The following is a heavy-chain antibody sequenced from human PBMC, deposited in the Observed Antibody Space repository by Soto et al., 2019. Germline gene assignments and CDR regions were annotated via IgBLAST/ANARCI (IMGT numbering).Heavy chain of an antibody. CDR3: ARGPIAAIPSPIWGVDV. J-gene: IGHJ6*02. V-gene: IGHV1-69*06. D-gene: IGHD6-25*01. CDR2: IIPIFGTA. Sequence: SVEVSCKASGGTFSSYAISWVRQAPGQGLEWMGGIIPIFGTANYAQKFQGRVTITADKSTSTAYMELSSLRSEDTAVYYCARGPIAAIPSPIWGVDVWGQGTTVTVSS. CDR1: GGTFSSYA.